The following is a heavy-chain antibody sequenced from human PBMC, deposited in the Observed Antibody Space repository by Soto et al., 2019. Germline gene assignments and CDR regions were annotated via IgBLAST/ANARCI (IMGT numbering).Heavy chain of an antibody. J-gene: IGHJ5*02. CDR2: IYYSGST. D-gene: IGHD3-9*01. CDR3: ARETPYDDILTGYISRHNWFDP. CDR1: GGSISSGGYY. V-gene: IGHV4-31*03. Sequence: QVQLQESGPGLVKPSQTLSLTCTVSGGSISSGGYYWSWIRQHPGKGLEWIGYIYYSGSTYYNPSLKSRVTISVDTPKHRFSLKLSSVTAADTAVYYCARETPYDDILTGYISRHNWFDPWVQGTLVTVSS.